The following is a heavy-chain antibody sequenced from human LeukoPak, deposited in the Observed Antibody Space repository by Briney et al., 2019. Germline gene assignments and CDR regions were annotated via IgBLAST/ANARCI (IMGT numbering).Heavy chain of an antibody. CDR3: ARYQAIAAAVYNWFDP. J-gene: IGHJ5*02. CDR1: GGSISSYY. V-gene: IGHV4-59*08. Sequence: SETLSLTCTVSGGSISSYYWSWIRQPPGKGLEWIGYIYYSGSTNYNPSLKSLATISVDTSKNQFSLKLSSVTAADTAVYYCARYQAIAAAVYNWFDPWGQGTLVTVSS. D-gene: IGHD6-13*01. CDR2: IYYSGST.